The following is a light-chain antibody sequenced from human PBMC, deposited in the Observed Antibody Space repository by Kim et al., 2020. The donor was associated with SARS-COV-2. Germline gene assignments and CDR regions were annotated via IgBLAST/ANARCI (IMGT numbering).Light chain of an antibody. Sequence: EIVLTQSPATLSLSPGERATLSCRASQNIDSYLAWYQQKPGQAPRLLIYDATNRATGIPARFSGSGSGTDFTLTISSLESEDFAVYYCQQRGDWPLTFGGGTKVDI. CDR3: QQRGDWPLT. J-gene: IGKJ4*01. V-gene: IGKV3-11*01. CDR2: DAT. CDR1: QNIDSY.